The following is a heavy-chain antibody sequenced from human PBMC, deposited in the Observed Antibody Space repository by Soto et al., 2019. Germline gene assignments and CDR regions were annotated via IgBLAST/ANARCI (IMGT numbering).Heavy chain of an antibody. J-gene: IGHJ5*02. D-gene: IGHD2-8*01. Sequence: SETLSLTCTVSGGSISSSSYYWGWIRQPPGKGLEWIGSIYYSGSTYYNPSLKSRVTISVDTSKTQFSLKLSSVTAADTAVYYCARGIVLMVYARVSANWFDPWGQGTLVTVSS. V-gene: IGHV4-39*01. CDR2: IYYSGST. CDR1: GGSISSSSYY. CDR3: ARGIVLMVYARVSANWFDP.